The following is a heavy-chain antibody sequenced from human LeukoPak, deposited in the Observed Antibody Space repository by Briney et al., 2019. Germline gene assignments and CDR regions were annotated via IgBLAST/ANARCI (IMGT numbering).Heavy chain of an antibody. J-gene: IGHJ5*02. D-gene: IGHD3-22*01. V-gene: IGHV4-59*12. CDR3: ARGFGTFSSDTSGYYYH. CDR2: IYYSGST. Sequence: NPSETLSLTCTVSGGSISSYYWSWIRQPPGKGLEWIGYIYYSGSTNYNPSLKSRVTISVDTSKNQFSLKLSSVTAADASVYYCARGFGTFSSDTSGYYYHWGQGTLVTVSS. CDR1: GGSISSYY.